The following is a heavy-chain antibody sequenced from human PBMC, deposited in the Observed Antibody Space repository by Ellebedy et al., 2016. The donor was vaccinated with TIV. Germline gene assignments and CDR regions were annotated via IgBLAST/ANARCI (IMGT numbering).Heavy chain of an antibody. D-gene: IGHD4-17*01. CDR1: GFTFSSYW. CDR3: ARDVWHGDYDLPFDY. Sequence: GESLKISCAASGFTFSSYWMSWVRQAPGKGLEWVANIKQDGSEKYYVDSVKGRFTISRDNAKNSLYLQMNSLRAEDTAVYYCARDVWHGDYDLPFDYWGQGTLVTVSS. CDR2: IKQDGSEK. V-gene: IGHV3-7*01. J-gene: IGHJ4*02.